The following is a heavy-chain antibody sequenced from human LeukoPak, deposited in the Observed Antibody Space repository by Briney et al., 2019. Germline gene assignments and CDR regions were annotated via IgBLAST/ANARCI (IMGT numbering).Heavy chain of an antibody. J-gene: IGHJ2*01. V-gene: IGHV4-39*07. CDR1: GGSISSSSYY. CDR3: ARDPLRNWYFDL. CDR2: IFYTGDT. Sequence: SETLSLTCTVSGGSISSSSYYWAWIRQTPGRGLEWLGTIFYTGDTFYNPSLKSRVTISLDTSENQFSLRLTSMTAADTAVYYCARDPLRNWYFDLRGHGTLVSVSS.